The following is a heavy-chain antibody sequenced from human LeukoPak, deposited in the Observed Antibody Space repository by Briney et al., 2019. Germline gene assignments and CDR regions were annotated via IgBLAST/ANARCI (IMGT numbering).Heavy chain of an antibody. J-gene: IGHJ4*02. CDR1: GYTFTSYG. D-gene: IGHD1-26*01. CDR2: ISAYNGNT. CDR3: ARGGADKWELISALSY. V-gene: IGHV1-18*01. Sequence: GASVKVSCKASGYTFTSYGISWVRQAPGHGLEWMGWISAYNGNTNYAQKLQGRVTMTTDTSTSTAYMELRSLRSDDTAVYYCARGGADKWELISALSYWGQGTLVTVSS.